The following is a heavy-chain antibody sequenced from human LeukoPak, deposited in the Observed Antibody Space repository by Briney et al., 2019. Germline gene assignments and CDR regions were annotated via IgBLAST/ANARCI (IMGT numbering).Heavy chain of an antibody. CDR2: IYPGDSDT. J-gene: IGHJ5*02. CDR1: GYSFTSYW. D-gene: IGHD3-9*01. V-gene: IGHV5-51*01. CDR3: ARFFDILTGYEGNWFDP. Sequence: GESLKISCKGSGYSFTSYWIGWVRQLPGKGLEGMGIIYPGDSDTRYSPSFQGQVTISADKSISSAYLQWSSLKASDTAMYYCARFFDILTGYEGNWFDPWGQGTLVTVSS.